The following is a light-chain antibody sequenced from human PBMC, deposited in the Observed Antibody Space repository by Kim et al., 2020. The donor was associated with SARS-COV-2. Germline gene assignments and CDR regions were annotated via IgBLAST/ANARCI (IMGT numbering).Light chain of an antibody. Sequence: GQSITISCPGTSSDVGTYNYVSWYQQHPGKTPQLMIYDVTNRPSGVSNRFSGSKSGNTASLTISGLQAEDEGDYYCSSYAGSATLVFGTGTKVTVL. J-gene: IGLJ1*01. CDR3: SSYAGSATLV. V-gene: IGLV2-14*03. CDR1: SSDVGTYNY. CDR2: DVT.